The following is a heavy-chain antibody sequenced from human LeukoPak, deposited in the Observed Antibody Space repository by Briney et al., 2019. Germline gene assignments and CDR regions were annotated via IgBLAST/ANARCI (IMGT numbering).Heavy chain of an antibody. Sequence: GASVKVSCKVSGYTLSELSMHWVRQAPGQGLEWMGGIIPIFGTANYAQKFQGRVTITTDESTSTAYMELSSLRSEDTAVYYRARDPGITGTTPFFDYWGQGTLVTVSS. J-gene: IGHJ4*02. CDR2: IIPIFGTA. V-gene: IGHV1-69*05. CDR1: GYTLSELS. CDR3: ARDPGITGTTPFFDY. D-gene: IGHD1-7*01.